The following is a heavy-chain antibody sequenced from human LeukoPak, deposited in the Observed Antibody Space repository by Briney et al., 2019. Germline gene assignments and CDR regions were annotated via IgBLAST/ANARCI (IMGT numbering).Heavy chain of an antibody. CDR1: GGSFSGYY. CDR2: INDSGST. J-gene: IGHJ5*02. CDR3: ARGRIAVAGKCWFDP. Sequence: SETLSLTCAVYGGSFSGYYWSWIRQPPGKGLEWIGEINDSGSTNYNPSLKSRVTISVDTSKNQFSLKLSSVTAADTAVYYCARGRIAVAGKCWFDPWGQGTLVTVSS. D-gene: IGHD6-19*01. V-gene: IGHV4-34*01.